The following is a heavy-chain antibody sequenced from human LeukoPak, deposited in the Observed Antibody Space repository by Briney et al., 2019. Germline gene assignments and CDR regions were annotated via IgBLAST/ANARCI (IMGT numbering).Heavy chain of an antibody. CDR2: IYHSGST. J-gene: IGHJ6*02. CDR3: ARRMARGVIIFHYYYGMDV. Sequence: SETLSLTCAVYGGSISSSNWWTWVRQPPGKGLEWIGEIYHSGSTNYNPSLKSRVTISVDKSKNQFSLKLSSVTAADTAVYYCARRMARGVIIFHYYYGMDVWGQGTTVTVSS. D-gene: IGHD3-10*01. V-gene: IGHV4-4*02. CDR1: GGSISSSNW.